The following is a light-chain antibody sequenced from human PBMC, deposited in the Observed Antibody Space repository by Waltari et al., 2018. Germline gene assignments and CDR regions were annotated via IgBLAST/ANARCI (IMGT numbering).Light chain of an antibody. CDR1: STYVGTYNY. J-gene: IGLJ2*01. CDR2: DVS. CDR3: SSSTSSNTLV. V-gene: IGLV2-14*03. Sequence: QSALTQPASVSGSPGQSLTISCTGTSTYVGTYNYVSWYQHHPGKAPRLMIYDVSNRPSGVSNRFSGSKSGNTASLTISGLQAEDEADYSCSSSTSSNTLVFGGGTKLTVL.